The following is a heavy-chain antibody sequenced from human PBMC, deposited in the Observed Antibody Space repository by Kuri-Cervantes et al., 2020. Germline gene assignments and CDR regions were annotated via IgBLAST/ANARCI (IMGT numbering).Heavy chain of an antibody. J-gene: IGHJ4*02. V-gene: IGHV3-66*01. CDR3: ARGGPMYYYGSGLDY. Sequence: GESLKISCAASGFTVSSNYMSWVRQAPGKGLEWVSVIYSGGSTYYADSVKGRFTISRDNSENTLYLQMNSLRAEDTAVYYCARGGPMYYYGSGLDYWGQGTLVTVSS. CDR2: IYSGGST. CDR1: GFTVSSNY. D-gene: IGHD3-10*01.